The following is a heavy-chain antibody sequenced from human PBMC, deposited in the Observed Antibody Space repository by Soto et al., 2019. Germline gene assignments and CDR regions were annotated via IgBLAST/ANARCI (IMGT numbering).Heavy chain of an antibody. CDR1: SVSNAW. CDR2: IKSKTDGGTT. V-gene: IGHV3-15*07. D-gene: IGHD5-18*01. CDR3: TTEIGGGYSYGQDY. J-gene: IGHJ4*02. Sequence: SVSNAWMNWVRQAPGKGLEWVGRIKSKTDGGTTDYAAPVKGRFTISRDDSKNTLYLQMNSLKTEDTAVYYCTTEIGGGYSYGQDYWGQGTPVTVSS.